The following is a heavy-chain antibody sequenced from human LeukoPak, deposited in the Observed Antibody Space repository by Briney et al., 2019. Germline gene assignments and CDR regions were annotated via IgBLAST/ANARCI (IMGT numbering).Heavy chain of an antibody. CDR2: ISSSSSYI. CDR1: GFTFSSYS. Sequence: GGSLRRSCAASGFTFSSYSMNWVRQAPGKGLEWVSSISSSSSYIYYADSVKGRFTISRDNAKNSLYLQMNSLRAEDTAVYYCARDTEVLRYFDWLPTGDYYGMDVWGQGTTVTVSS. V-gene: IGHV3-21*01. D-gene: IGHD3-9*01. J-gene: IGHJ6*02. CDR3: ARDTEVLRYFDWLPTGDYYGMDV.